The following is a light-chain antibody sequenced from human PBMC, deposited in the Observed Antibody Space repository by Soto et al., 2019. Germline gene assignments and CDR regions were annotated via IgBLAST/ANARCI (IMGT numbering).Light chain of an antibody. J-gene: IGLJ2*01. CDR2: EGS. CDR3: CSYTGSSISPVV. CDR1: NSNVGSYNL. Sequence: QSALTQPASVSGSPGQSITISCTGTNSNVGSYNLVSWYQHQPGKAPKLIIYEGSKRPSGVSNRFSGSKSGNTASLTISGLQAEDEADYHCCSYTGSSISPVVFGGGTKLTVL. V-gene: IGLV2-23*01.